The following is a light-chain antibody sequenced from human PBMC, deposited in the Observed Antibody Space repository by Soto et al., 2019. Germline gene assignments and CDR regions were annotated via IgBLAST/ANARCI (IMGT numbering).Light chain of an antibody. J-gene: IGKJ1*01. CDR2: GAS. CDR1: LRLSSSY. Sequence: EIVSTQSPGTLSLSPGERATLSCRATLRLSSSYFAWYKQKPGQAPRFLIYGASARASGVPGRFSGSGAGTEFTLTIRSLKSEDSAVDFCQQYHERWTFGQGTKVDIK. V-gene: IGKV3-20*01. CDR3: QQYHERWT.